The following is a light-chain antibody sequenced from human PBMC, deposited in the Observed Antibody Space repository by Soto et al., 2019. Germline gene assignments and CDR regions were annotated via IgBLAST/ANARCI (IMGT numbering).Light chain of an antibody. V-gene: IGLV1-40*01. J-gene: IGLJ3*02. CDR1: SSNIGAGYD. Sequence: QSVLTQPPSVSGAPGQRVTISCTRSSSNIGAGYDVHWYQQLPGTAPKLLIYGNSQRPSGVPDRLSGSKSGTSASLAITGLQAEDEADYYCPAYDSSLSGWVFGGGTKLTVL. CDR2: GNS. CDR3: PAYDSSLSGWV.